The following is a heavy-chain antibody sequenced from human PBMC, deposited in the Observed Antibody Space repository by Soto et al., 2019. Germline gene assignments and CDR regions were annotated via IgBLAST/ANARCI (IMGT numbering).Heavy chain of an antibody. CDR1: GYSFTDYH. D-gene: IGHD2-8*01. V-gene: IGHV1-2*04. Sequence: ASVKVSCKASGYSFTDYHIHWVRQAPGQGLEWLGRINPKSGGTSTAQKFQGWVTMTRDRSISTVYMELTRLRSDDTAVYFCARGHSTDCSNGVCSLFYNHEMDVWGQGTMVTVSS. J-gene: IGHJ6*02. CDR3: ARGHSTDCSNGVCSLFYNHEMDV. CDR2: INPKSGGT.